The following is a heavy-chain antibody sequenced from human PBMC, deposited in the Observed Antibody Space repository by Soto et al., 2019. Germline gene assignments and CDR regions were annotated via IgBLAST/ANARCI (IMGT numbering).Heavy chain of an antibody. CDR3: ARDRGVRGVIYYYYYGMDV. J-gene: IGHJ6*02. V-gene: IGHV4-4*02. D-gene: IGHD3-10*01. Sequence: PSETLSLTCAVSGGSISGSNWWSWVRQPPGKGLEWIGEIYHSGSTNYNPSLKSRVTISVDKSKNQFSLKLSSVTAADTAVYYCARDRGVRGVIYYYYYGMDVWGQGTTVTVSS. CDR1: GGSISGSNW. CDR2: IYHSGST.